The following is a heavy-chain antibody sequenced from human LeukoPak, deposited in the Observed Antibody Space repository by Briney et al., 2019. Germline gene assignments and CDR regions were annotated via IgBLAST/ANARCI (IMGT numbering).Heavy chain of an antibody. CDR3: ARSLRDWFDP. CDR1: GGSISSYY. J-gene: IGHJ5*02. V-gene: IGHV4-59*01. Sequence: SETLSLTCTVSGGSISSYYWSWIRRPPGKGLEWIGYIYYSGSTNDNPSLKSRVTISVDTSKNQFSLKLSSVTAADTAVYYCARSLRDWFDPWGQGTLVTVSS. CDR2: IYYSGST.